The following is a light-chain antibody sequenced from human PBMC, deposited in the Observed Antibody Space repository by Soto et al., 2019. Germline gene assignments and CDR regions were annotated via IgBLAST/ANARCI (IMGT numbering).Light chain of an antibody. V-gene: IGKV1-39*01. CDR2: MAS. J-gene: IGKJ5*01. CDR3: QQDYSAPIT. CDR1: QSISNY. Sequence: DIQMTQSPFSLSASVGDRVTITCRASQSISNYLNWYQQKSGKAPNLLIYMASSLQSGVPSRFSGSGSGTDFTLTISSLQHEDFESYFCQQDYSAPITLGQGTRLEIK.